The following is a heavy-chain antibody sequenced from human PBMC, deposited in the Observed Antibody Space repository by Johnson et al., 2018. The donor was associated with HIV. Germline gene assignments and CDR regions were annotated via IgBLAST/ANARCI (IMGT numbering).Heavy chain of an antibody. J-gene: IGHJ3*02. Sequence: EVQLVESGGGLVQPGGSLRLSCAASGFTFSSYWMSWVRQAPGRGLEWVANIKQDGSETYSVDSVKGRFTLSRDNARSSLHLQMNSLRSEDTAVYFCARDSGLYGFDIWGQGTMVTVSS. CDR1: GFTFSSYW. D-gene: IGHD2-8*02. CDR2: IKQDGSET. V-gene: IGHV3-7*05. CDR3: ARDSGLYGFDI.